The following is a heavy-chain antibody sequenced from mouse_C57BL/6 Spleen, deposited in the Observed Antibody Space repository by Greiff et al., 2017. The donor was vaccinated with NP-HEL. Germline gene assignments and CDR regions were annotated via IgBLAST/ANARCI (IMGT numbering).Heavy chain of an antibody. J-gene: IGHJ4*01. CDR1: GFTFSDYG. Sequence: EVMLMESGGGLVKPGGSLKLSCAASGFTFSDYGMHWVRQAPEKGLEWVAYISSGSGTIYYADTVKGRFTISRDNAKNTLFLQMTSLRSEDTAMYYCARRPFYYAMDYGGQGTSVTVSS. V-gene: IGHV5-17*01. CDR2: ISSGSGTI. CDR3: ARRPFYYAMDY.